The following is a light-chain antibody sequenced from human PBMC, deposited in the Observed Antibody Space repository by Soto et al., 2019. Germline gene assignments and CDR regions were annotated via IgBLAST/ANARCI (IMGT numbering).Light chain of an antibody. V-gene: IGLV2-8*01. CDR2: EVS. CDR3: RSYAGSNNYV. CDR1: SSDVGGYNY. J-gene: IGLJ1*01. Sequence: QSVLTQPPSASGSPGQSFTISCTGTSSDVGGYNYVSWYQQHPGKAPKLMIYEVSKRPSGVPYRFSGSKSGNTASLTVSGLQAEDEADYYCRSYAGSNNYVFGTGTKVTVL.